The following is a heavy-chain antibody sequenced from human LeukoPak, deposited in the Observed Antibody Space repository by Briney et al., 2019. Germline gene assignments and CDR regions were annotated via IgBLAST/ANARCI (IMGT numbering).Heavy chain of an antibody. D-gene: IGHD3-22*01. CDR2: INPNSGGT. J-gene: IGHJ4*02. CDR1: GYTFTGYY. CDR3: ARDPYYYDSSGSTTRAFDY. Sequence: GASVKVSCKASGYTFTGYYMHWVRQAPGQGLEWMGRINPNSGGTNYAQKFQGRVTMTRDTSISTAYMELSSLRSEDTAVYYCARDPYYYDSSGSTTRAFDYWGQGTLVTVSS. V-gene: IGHV1-2*06.